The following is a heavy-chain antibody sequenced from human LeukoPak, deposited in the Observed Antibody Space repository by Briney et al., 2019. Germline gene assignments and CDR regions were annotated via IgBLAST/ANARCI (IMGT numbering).Heavy chain of an antibody. D-gene: IGHD6-19*01. CDR1: GGTFSSYA. V-gene: IGHV1-69*04. CDR2: IIPILGIA. J-gene: IGHJ4*02. CDR3: ARDPYRSGRSYFDY. Sequence: SVTVSCKASGGTFSSYAISWVRQAPGQGLEWMGRIIPILGIANYAQKFQGRVTITADKSTSTAYMELSSLRSEDTAVYYCARDPYRSGRSYFDYWGQGTLVTVSS.